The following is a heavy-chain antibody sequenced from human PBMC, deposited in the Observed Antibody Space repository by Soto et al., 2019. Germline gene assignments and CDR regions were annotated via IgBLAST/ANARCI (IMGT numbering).Heavy chain of an antibody. CDR1: GYAFTTYG. Sequence: QVHLVQSGAEVKKPGASVKVSCKGSGYAFTTYGITWVRQAPGQGLEWMGWISAHNGNTNYAQKLQGRVTVTRDTSTSTSYMELSSLRSEDTFGYYCARGRSVDYRGQRSRVNVSS. J-gene: IGHJ4*02. CDR2: ISAHNGNT. CDR3: ARGRSVDY. V-gene: IGHV1-18*01.